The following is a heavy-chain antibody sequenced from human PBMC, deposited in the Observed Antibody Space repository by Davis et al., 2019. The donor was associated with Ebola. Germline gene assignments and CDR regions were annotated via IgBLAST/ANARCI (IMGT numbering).Heavy chain of an antibody. Sequence: GESLKISCAASGFVFSSYVMSWVRRAPGKGLEWVAFIRYDGSNKYYADSVKGRFTISRDNSKNTLYLQMNSLRAEDTAVYYCAKGGYSGYDSFDYWGQGTLVTVSS. D-gene: IGHD5-12*01. CDR3: AKGGYSGYDSFDY. CDR1: GFVFSSYV. CDR2: IRYDGSNK. V-gene: IGHV3-30*02. J-gene: IGHJ4*02.